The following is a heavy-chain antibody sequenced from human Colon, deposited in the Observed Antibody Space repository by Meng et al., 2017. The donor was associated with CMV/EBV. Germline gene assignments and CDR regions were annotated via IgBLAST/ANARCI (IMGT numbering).Heavy chain of an antibody. CDR2: ISPTGSDT. CDR1: GFIFSDYY. V-gene: IGHV3-11*05. J-gene: IGHJ5*02. D-gene: IGHD3-16*01. Sequence: QVHLVQSGGGLVEPGGSLRCSCAASGFIFSDYYMTWIREAPGKGLEWVSYISPTGSDTNYADSVRGRFTISRDNAKNSLFLQMSSLTAEDTAVYYCVKGHTMINPWGQGTLVTVSS. CDR3: VKGHTMINP.